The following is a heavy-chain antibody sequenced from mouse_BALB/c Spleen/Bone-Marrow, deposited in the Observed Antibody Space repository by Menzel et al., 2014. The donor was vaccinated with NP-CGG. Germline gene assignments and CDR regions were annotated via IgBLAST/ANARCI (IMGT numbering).Heavy chain of an antibody. CDR1: GFTFSSYA. CDR3: ARHGITRLLDY. V-gene: IGHV5-9-3*01. J-gene: IGHJ2*01. D-gene: IGHD2-4*01. Sequence: EVQGVESGGGLVKPGGSLKLSCAASGFTFSSYAMSWVRQTPEKRLELVATISSGGSYTYYPDSVKGRFTISRDNAKNTLYLQRSSLRSEDTAMYYCARHGITRLLDYWGQGTTLTVSS. CDR2: ISSGGSYT.